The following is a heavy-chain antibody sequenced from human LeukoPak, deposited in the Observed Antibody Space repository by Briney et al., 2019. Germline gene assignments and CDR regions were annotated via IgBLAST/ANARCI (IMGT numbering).Heavy chain of an antibody. CDR2: IYHSGST. CDR3: ARGYYGHPDY. J-gene: IGHJ4*02. V-gene: IGHV4-38-2*01. CDR1: GFTFSSYA. D-gene: IGHD2-21*01. Sequence: GSLRLSCAASGFTFSSYAMSWVRQAPGKGLEWIGSIYHSGSTYYNPSLKSRVTISVDTSKNQFSLKLSSVTAADTAVYYCARGYYGHPDYWGQGTLVTVSS.